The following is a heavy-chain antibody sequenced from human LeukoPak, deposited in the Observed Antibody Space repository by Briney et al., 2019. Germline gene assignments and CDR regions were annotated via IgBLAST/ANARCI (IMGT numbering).Heavy chain of an antibody. J-gene: IGHJ5*02. V-gene: IGHV1-46*01. CDR3: ARLGDTGSYHGFDP. Sequence: ASVKVSCKASGYTFTNYYMHWVRQAPGQGLEWMGIINPSGGTTTYAQNFQGRVTMTRDTSTTTVYMELSSLRYEDTAVYYCARLGDTGSYHGFDPWGQGTLVTVSS. CDR2: INPSGGTT. CDR1: GYTFTNYY. D-gene: IGHD3-10*01.